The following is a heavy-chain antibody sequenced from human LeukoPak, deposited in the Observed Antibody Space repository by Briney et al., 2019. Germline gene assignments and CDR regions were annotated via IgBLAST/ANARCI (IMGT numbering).Heavy chain of an antibody. CDR1: GFTFSGYE. Sequence: GGSLRLSCAASGFTFSGYEMNWVRQAPGKGLEWVSYISSGSTIYDADSVKGRFTISRDNAKNSLYLQMNSLRAEDTAVYYCAREIIAGAGAPFDYGGKEPLVTVPS. V-gene: IGHV3-48*03. J-gene: IGHJ4*02. CDR3: AREIIAGAGAPFDY. D-gene: IGHD1-26*01. CDR2: ISSGSTI.